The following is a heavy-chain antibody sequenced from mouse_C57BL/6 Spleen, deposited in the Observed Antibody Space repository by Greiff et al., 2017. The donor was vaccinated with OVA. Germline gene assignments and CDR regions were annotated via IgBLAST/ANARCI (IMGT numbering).Heavy chain of an antibody. V-gene: IGHV1-50*01. J-gene: IGHJ2*01. Sequence: QVQLQQPGAELVKPGASVKLSCKASGYTFTSYWMQWVKQRPGQGLEWIGEIDPSDSYTNYNQKFKGKAKLTVDTSSSTAYMQLSSLTSEDSAVYYCARSTMTSYFDYWGQGTTLTVSS. CDR1: GYTFTSYW. CDR2: IDPSDSYT. D-gene: IGHD2-4*01. CDR3: ARSTMTSYFDY.